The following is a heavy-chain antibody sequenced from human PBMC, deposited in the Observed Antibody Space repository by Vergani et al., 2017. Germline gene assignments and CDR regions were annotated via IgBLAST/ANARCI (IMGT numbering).Heavy chain of an antibody. J-gene: IGHJ4*02. CDR3: ARGIAVAGTREFDY. V-gene: IGHV3-30-3*01. CDR2: ISYDGSNK. CDR1: GFTFSSYA. D-gene: IGHD6-19*01. Sequence: VQLVESGGGLVKPGGSLRLSCAASGFTFSSYAMHWVRQAPGKGLEWVAVISYDGSNKYYSDSVKGRFTISRDNSKNTLYLQMNSLRDEDTAVYYCARGIAVAGTREFDYWGQGTLVTVSS.